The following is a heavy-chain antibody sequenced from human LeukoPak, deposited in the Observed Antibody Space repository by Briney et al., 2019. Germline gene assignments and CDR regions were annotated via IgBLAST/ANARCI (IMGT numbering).Heavy chain of an antibody. CDR2: INHSGST. CDR3: ATTYYYDSSGDVYFQH. Sequence: SETLSLTCAVYGGSFSGYYWSWIRQPPGKGLEWTGEINHSGSTNYNPSLKSRVTISVDTSKNQFSLKLSSVTAADTAVYYCATTYYYDSSGDVYFQHWGQGTLVTVSS. J-gene: IGHJ1*01. CDR1: GGSFSGYY. D-gene: IGHD3-22*01. V-gene: IGHV4-34*01.